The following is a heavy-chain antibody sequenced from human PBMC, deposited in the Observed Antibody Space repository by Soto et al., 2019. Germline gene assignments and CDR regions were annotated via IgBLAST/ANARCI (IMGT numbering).Heavy chain of an antibody. J-gene: IGHJ6*02. CDR1: GYTFTTYV. CDR3: AREGVAPYYSYGMDV. Sequence: GASVKVSCKTSGYTFTTYVITWVRQAPGQGLEWMGGISTNKGNTNYAQKFQGRVTITADESTSTAYMELSSLRSDDTAVYYCAREGVAPYYSYGMDVWGQGTPVTVSS. V-gene: IGHV1-18*01. CDR2: ISTNKGNT. D-gene: IGHD5-12*01.